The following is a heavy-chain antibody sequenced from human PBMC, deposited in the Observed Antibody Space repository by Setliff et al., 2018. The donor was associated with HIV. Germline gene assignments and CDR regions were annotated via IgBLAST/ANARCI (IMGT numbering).Heavy chain of an antibody. CDR1: GGSISIGGYY. D-gene: IGHD3-9*01. V-gene: IGHV4-31*02. J-gene: IGHJ3*02. Sequence: SETLSLTCTVSGGSISIGGYYWGWIRQHPGKGLEWIGYVYHNGTTYYNPSLKSRVIISVDTSKNQFSLKLSSVTAADTAVYYCARGGGLSFRYHDWFVKIRGQGTLVTVSS. CDR2: VYHNGTT. CDR3: ARGGGLSFRYHDWFVKI.